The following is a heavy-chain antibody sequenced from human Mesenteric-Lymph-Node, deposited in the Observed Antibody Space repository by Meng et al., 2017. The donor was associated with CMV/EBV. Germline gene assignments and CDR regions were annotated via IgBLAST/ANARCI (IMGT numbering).Heavy chain of an antibody. D-gene: IGHD6-13*01. CDR3: ARVGAAAGTGDY. Sequence: GGSLRLSCAASGFTFSSYDMHWVRQATGKGLEWVSAIGTAGDTYYPGSVKGRFTISRENAKNSLYLQMNSLRAEDTAVYYCARVGAAAGTGDYWGQGTLVTVSS. V-gene: IGHV3-13*01. J-gene: IGHJ4*02. CDR2: IGTAGDT. CDR1: GFTFSSYD.